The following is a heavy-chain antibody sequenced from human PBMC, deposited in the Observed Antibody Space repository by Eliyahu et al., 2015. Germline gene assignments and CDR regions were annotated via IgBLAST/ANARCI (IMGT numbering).Heavy chain of an antibody. J-gene: IGHJ5*02. CDR1: GXTVXSNX. CDR3: ARGSEVPYYYDSTWFDP. Sequence: EVQLVESGGGLVQPGGSLXLSCAASGXTVXSNXMXXVRQXPGKGLEWVSVIYSGGSTYYADSVKGRFTISRDNSKNTLYLQMNSLRAEDTAVYYCARGSEVPYYYDSTWFDPWGQGTLVTVSS. D-gene: IGHD3-22*01. CDR2: IYSGGST. V-gene: IGHV3-66*01.